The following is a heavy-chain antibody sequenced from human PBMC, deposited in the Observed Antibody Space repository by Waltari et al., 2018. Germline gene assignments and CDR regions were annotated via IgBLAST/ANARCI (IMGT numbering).Heavy chain of an antibody. V-gene: IGHV3-74*02. CDR3: ARGARRTTVTTGWWYFDL. D-gene: IGHD4-17*01. CDR2: SNSDGSST. J-gene: IGHJ2*01. CDR1: GFTYSMFW. Sequence: EVQLVESGGGLVQPGGSLRLPCAASGFTYSMFWVRWVRQATGKGLVWVSRSNSDGSSTSYADSVKGRFTISKDNAKNTVYLQMNSLRAEDTAIYYCARGARRTTVTTGWWYFDLWGRGTLVTVSS.